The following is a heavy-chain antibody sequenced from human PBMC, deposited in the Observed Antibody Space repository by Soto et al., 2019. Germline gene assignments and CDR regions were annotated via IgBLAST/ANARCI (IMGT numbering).Heavy chain of an antibody. CDR3: ANLRGGLAAAVLLGGAVST. CDR1: GFSLSTSGVG. V-gene: IGHV2-5*02. D-gene: IGHD6-13*01. J-gene: IGHJ5*02. Sequence: SGPTLVKPTQTLTLTCTFSGFSLSTSGVGVGWIRQPPGKALEWLALIYWDDDKRYSPSLKSRLTITKDTSKNQVVLTMTNMGPVDTATYYCANLRGGLAAAVLLGGAVSTWGQGTLVTVSS. CDR2: IYWDDDK.